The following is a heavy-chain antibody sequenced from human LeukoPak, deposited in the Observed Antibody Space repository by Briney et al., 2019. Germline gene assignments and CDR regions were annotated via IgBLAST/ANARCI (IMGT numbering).Heavy chain of an antibody. V-gene: IGHV3-33*01. Sequence: GGSLRLSCAASGFTFSSYGMHWVPQAPGNGLEWGAGIWYDGSNKYYAASVKGRFTISRDNSKNTLYLQMNSLRAEDTAVDYCARSAVKYSSSWYDGWGQGTTVTVSS. J-gene: IGHJ6*02. CDR3: ARSAVKYSSSWYDG. CDR1: GFTFSSYG. CDR2: IWYDGSNK. D-gene: IGHD6-13*01.